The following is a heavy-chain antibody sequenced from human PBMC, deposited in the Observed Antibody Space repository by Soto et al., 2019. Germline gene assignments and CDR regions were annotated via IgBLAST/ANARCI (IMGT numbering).Heavy chain of an antibody. D-gene: IGHD3-10*01. Sequence: SETLSLTCTVSGGSISSYYWSWIRQPPGKGLEWIGYIYYSGSTNYNPSLKSRVTISVDTSKNQFSLKLSSVTAADTAVYYCARAVSAGSGSYGIDPWAREPWSPSPQ. J-gene: IGHJ5*02. CDR1: GGSISSYY. V-gene: IGHV4-59*01. CDR3: ARAVSAGSGSYGIDP. CDR2: IYYSGST.